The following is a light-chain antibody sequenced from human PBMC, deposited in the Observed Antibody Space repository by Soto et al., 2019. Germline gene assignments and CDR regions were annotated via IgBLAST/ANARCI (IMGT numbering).Light chain of an antibody. J-gene: IGKJ4*01. CDR1: QSVSSSY. Sequence: EIVLTQSPGTLSLSPGERATLSCRASQSVSSSYLAWYQQKPGQAPRLLISGASSRATGIPDRFSGSGSGLDFTLTISRLEPEDSAVYYCQQYGRSPLTFGGGTKVEIK. CDR3: QQYGRSPLT. V-gene: IGKV3-20*01. CDR2: GAS.